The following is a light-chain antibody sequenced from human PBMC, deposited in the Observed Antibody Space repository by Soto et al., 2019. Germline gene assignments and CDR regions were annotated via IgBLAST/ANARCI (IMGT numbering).Light chain of an antibody. J-gene: IGLJ1*01. Sequence: QAVLTQPPSASGSHGQSVTISCTGTSSDVGGYNYVSWYQQYPGKAPKLMIYEVSKRPSGVPDRFSGSKSGNTASLTVSGLQAEDEADYYCSSYAGSNKSVFGTGTKVTVL. CDR1: SSDVGGYNY. CDR2: EVS. CDR3: SSYAGSNKSV. V-gene: IGLV2-8*01.